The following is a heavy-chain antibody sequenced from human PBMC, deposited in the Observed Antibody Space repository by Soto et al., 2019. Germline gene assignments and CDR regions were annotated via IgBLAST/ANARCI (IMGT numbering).Heavy chain of an antibody. Sequence: GGSLRLSCAASGFTFSSYGMHWVRQAPGKGLEWVAVISYDGSNKYYADSVKGRFTISRDNSKNTLYLQMNSLRAEDTAVYYCAKAYYDFWSGYYDYWGQGTLVTVSS. D-gene: IGHD3-3*01. CDR2: ISYDGSNK. V-gene: IGHV3-30*18. CDR3: AKAYYDFWSGYYDY. CDR1: GFTFSSYG. J-gene: IGHJ4*02.